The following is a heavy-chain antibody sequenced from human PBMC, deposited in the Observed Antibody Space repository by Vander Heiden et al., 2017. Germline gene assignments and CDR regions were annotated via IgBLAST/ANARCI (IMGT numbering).Heavy chain of an antibody. CDR3: ARAED. J-gene: IGHJ4*02. CDR1: GFNFDDYA. Sequence: EVQLVESGGGLIQPGRSLRLPCAASGFNFDDYAMHWVRQVPGKGLEWVSGISWNSGRIVYAASVKGRFTISRDNAKNCLYLQMNSLRIEDTALYYCARAEDWGQGTLVTVSS. V-gene: IGHV3-9*01. CDR2: ISWNSGRI.